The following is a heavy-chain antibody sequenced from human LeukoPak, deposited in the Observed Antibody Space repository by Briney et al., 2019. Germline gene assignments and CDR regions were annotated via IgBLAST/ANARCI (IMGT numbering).Heavy chain of an antibody. D-gene: IGHD2-2*01. CDR3: ARGGRYCSSSTCYFGY. CDR1: GVMFPSYW. CDR2: IKQDGSEK. J-gene: IGHJ4*02. V-gene: IGHV3-7*02. Sequence: GGSLRLSCAASGVMFPSYWMTWVRQAPGKGLEWVANIKQDGSEKYNVDSVKGRFTITRDNAKNTVYLQMNGLRDEDTAVYYCARGGRYCSSSTCYFGYWGQGTLVTVSS.